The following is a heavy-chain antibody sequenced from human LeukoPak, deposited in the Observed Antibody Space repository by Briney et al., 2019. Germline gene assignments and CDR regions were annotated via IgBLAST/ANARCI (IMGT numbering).Heavy chain of an antibody. V-gene: IGHV1-24*01. CDR3: ATAFLSAATGYFDY. Sequence: ASVKVSCKVSGYTLTELSMHWVRQAPGKGLEWMGGFDPEDGETIYAQKFQGRVTMTEDTSTDTAYMELSRLRSEDTAVYYCATAFLSAATGYFDYWGQGTLVTVSS. CDR2: FDPEDGET. CDR1: GYTLTELS. D-gene: IGHD3-3*01. J-gene: IGHJ4*02.